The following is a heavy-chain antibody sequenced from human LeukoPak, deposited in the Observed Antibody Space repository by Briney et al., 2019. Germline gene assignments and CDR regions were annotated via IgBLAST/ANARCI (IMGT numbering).Heavy chain of an antibody. Sequence: SETLSLTCTVSGYSISTGYYWDWIRQPPGKGLEWIGTFYHGGSTYYNPSLKSRVTISVDTSKNQFSLKLSSVTAADTAVYYCARARSSGWYQVRAFDIWGQGTMVTVSS. CDR1: GYSISTGYY. D-gene: IGHD6-19*01. CDR2: FYHGGST. J-gene: IGHJ3*02. CDR3: ARARSSGWYQVRAFDI. V-gene: IGHV4-38-2*02.